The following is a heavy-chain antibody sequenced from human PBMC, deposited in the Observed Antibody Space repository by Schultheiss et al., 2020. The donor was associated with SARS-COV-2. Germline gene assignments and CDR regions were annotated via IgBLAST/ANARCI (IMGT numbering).Heavy chain of an antibody. CDR2: IKEYGSET. CDR3: ARGRAVAGPFDY. J-gene: IGHJ4*02. CDR1: GFTFSSYS. D-gene: IGHD6-19*01. V-gene: IGHV3-7*01. Sequence: GGSLRLSCAASGFTFSSYSMNWVRQAPGKGLEWVANIKEYGSETYYVDSVKGRFTISRDNAKNSLYLQMNSLRAEDTAVYYCARGRAVAGPFDYWGQGTLVTVSS.